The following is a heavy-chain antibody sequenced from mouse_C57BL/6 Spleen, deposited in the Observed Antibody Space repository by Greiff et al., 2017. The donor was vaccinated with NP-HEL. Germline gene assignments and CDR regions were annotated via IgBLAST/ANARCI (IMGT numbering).Heavy chain of an antibody. V-gene: IGHV1-7*01. Sequence: QVQLQQSGAELAKPGASVKLSCKASGYTFTSYWMHWVKQRPGQGLEWIGYINPSSGYTTYNQKFKDKATLTADKSSSTAYMQLSSLTYEDSAVYSCAKGATVAPFDYWGQGTTLTVSS. J-gene: IGHJ2*01. CDR1: GYTFTSYW. CDR3: AKGATVAPFDY. CDR2: INPSSGYT. D-gene: IGHD1-1*01.